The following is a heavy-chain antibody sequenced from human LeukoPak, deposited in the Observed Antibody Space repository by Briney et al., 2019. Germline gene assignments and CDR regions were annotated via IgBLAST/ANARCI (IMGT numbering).Heavy chain of an antibody. J-gene: IGHJ4*02. V-gene: IGHV4-61*08. D-gene: IGHD5-18*01. CDR1: GGSISSGGYY. Sequence: SETLSLTCTVSGGSISSGGYYWSWIRQPPGKGLEWIGYIYYSGSTNYNPSLKSRVTISVDTSKNQFSLKLSSVTAADTAVYYCATGYSYGTAFDYWGQGTLVTVSS. CDR3: ATGYSYGTAFDY. CDR2: IYYSGST.